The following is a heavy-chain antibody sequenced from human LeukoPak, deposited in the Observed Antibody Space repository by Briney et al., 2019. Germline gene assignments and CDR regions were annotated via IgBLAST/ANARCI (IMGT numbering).Heavy chain of an antibody. CDR1: GFTFSSYA. D-gene: IGHD3-10*01. V-gene: IGHV3-30-3*01. CDR2: ISYDGSNK. CDR3: GRGSVGFGELNY. J-gene: IGHJ4*02. Sequence: GGSLRLSCAASGFTFSSYAMHWVRQAPGKGLEWVAVISYDGSNKYYADSVKGRFTLSRDNSKNTLYLQMNSLRIEYTAVYYCGRGSVGFGELNYWGQGTLVTVSS.